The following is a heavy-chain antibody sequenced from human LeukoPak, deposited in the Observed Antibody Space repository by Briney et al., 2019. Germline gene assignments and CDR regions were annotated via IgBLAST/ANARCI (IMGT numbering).Heavy chain of an antibody. CDR2: VNADGGNT. V-gene: IGHV3-23*01. CDR3: TKRVKYGGTWDHFAD. CDR1: GFTFDNYR. Sequence: GGSLRLSCAASGFTFDNYRMSWVRQAPGKGLEWVSTVNADGGNTYYADSVKGRFTISRDNSKGTLILQMNSLRVEDTALYYCTKRVKYGGTWDHFADWGQGTLVAVSS. D-gene: IGHD1-26*01. J-gene: IGHJ4*02.